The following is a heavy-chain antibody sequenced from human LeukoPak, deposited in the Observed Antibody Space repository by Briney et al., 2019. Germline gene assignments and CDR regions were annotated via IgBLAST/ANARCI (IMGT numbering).Heavy chain of an antibody. CDR3: AKAFSAYENWPPNWFDP. D-gene: IGHD5-12*01. V-gene: IGHV3-23*01. Sequence: PGGSLRLSCAASGFTFSTFAMSWVRQAPGKGLEWVSATSGSGGGTYYADSVKGRLTISRDNSKNTLYLQMSSLRAEDTAVYYCAKAFSAYENWPPNWFDPWGQGTLVTVPS. CDR2: TSGSGGGT. CDR1: GFTFSTFA. J-gene: IGHJ5*02.